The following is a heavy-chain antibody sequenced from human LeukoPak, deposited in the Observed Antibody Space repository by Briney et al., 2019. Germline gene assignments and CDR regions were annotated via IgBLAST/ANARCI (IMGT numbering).Heavy chain of an antibody. J-gene: IGHJ5*02. Sequence: GGSLRLSCAAASGFTFSPYSMTWVRPAPGKGLEWVSTISGNGANKYYGVSVKGRFTISRDDYKNTLYLQMNSLRGDDTAVYYCEKGGVVKWFDPWGQGTRVTVSS. V-gene: IGHV3-23*01. CDR3: EKGGVVKWFDP. CDR2: ISGNGANK. D-gene: IGHD3-22*01. CDR1: GFTFSPYS.